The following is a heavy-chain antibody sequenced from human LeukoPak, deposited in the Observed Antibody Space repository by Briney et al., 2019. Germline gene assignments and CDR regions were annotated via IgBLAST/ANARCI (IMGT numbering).Heavy chain of an antibody. CDR1: GFTFSSYW. CDR3: AKGYLYFDY. CDR2: IKQDGSEK. Sequence: GGSLRLSCAASGFTFSSYWMSWVRQAPGKGLEWVANIKQDGSEKYYVDSVKGRFTISRDNSKNTLYLQMNSLRAEDTAVYYCAKGYLYFDYWGQGTLVTVSS. D-gene: IGHD1-1*01. J-gene: IGHJ4*02. V-gene: IGHV3-7*03.